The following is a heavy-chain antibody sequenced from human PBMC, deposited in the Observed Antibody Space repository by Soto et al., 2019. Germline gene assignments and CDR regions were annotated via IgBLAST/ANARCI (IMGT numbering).Heavy chain of an antibody. CDR1: GGTFSSYA. CDR3: ARGEGGTTVTIYYYYGMDV. J-gene: IGHJ6*02. CDR2: IIPIFGTA. V-gene: IGHV1-69*01. D-gene: IGHD4-4*01. Sequence: QVQLVQSGAEVKKPGSSVKVSCKASGGTFSSYAISWVRQAPGQGLEWMGGIIPIFGTANYAQKFQGRVTITADESTSTAYMELSRLRSEDTAVYYCARGEGGTTVTIYYYYGMDVWGQGTTVTVSS.